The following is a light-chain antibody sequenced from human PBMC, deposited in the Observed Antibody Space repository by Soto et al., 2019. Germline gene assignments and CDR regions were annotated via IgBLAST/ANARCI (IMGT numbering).Light chain of an antibody. J-gene: IGKJ5*01. CDR1: QSVSSSY. Sequence: EIVLTQSPGTLSLSPGARATLSCRASQSVSSSYLAWYQQKPGQAPRLLIYGASSRATGIPDRFSGSGSGTDFTLTISRLEPEDFAVYYCQQYGSAFGQGTRLEIK. CDR3: QQYGSA. CDR2: GAS. V-gene: IGKV3-20*01.